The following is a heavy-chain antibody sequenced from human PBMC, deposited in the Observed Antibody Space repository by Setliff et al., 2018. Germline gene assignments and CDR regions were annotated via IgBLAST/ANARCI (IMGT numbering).Heavy chain of an antibody. D-gene: IGHD3-3*01. CDR2: IYPGDSDT. CDR1: GYSFTRDG. CDR3: ARSRSNFWSGYFNWGDP. V-gene: IGHV5-51*01. Sequence: GESLKISCKGSGYSFTRDGIGWVRQMPGKGLEWLGSIYPGDSDTRYSPSFQGQVTISADKSISTAYLQWSRLKASDTAMYYCARSRSNFWSGYFNWGDPWGQGTLVTVSS. J-gene: IGHJ5*02.